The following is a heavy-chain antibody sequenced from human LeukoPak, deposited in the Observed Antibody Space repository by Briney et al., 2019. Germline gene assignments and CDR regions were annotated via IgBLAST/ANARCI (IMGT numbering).Heavy chain of an antibody. D-gene: IGHD2-2*01. CDR2: IRSKANSYAT. J-gene: IGHJ6*04. Sequence: GGSLRLSCAASGFTFSGSAMHWVRQASGKGLEWVGRIRSKANSYATAYAASVKGRFTISRDDSKNTAYLQMNSLKTEDTAVYYCTSLYCSSTSCSPSYGTDVWGKGTTVTVSS. CDR3: TSLYCSSTSCSPSYGTDV. CDR1: GFTFSGSA. V-gene: IGHV3-73*01.